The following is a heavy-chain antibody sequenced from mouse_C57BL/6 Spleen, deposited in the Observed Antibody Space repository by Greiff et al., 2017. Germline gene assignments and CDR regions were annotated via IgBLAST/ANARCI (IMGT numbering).Heavy chain of an antibody. J-gene: IGHJ4*01. CDR2: IDPSYSYT. CDR3: ARDAMDY. Sequence: QVQLQQPGAELVMPGASVKLSCKASGYTFPSYWMHWVKQRPGQGLEWIGEIDPSYSYTNYNQKFKGKSTLTVDKSSSTAYMQLSSLTSEDSAVYYCARDAMDYWGQGTSVTVSS. V-gene: IGHV1-69*01. CDR1: GYTFPSYW.